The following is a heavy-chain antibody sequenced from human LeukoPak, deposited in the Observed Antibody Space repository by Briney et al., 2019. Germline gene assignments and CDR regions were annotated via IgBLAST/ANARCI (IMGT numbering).Heavy chain of an antibody. CDR1: GYSFTSYW. Sequence: GESLKISCKGSGYSFTSYWIGWVRPMPGKGLEWMGIIYTGGSDTGYSPSFTVKVTIAADKSISTAYLQWSSLKASDTALYYCAWGYSGYDSIDYWGQGTLVSVAS. CDR2: IYTGGSDT. CDR3: AWGYSGYDSIDY. J-gene: IGHJ4*02. V-gene: IGHV5-51*01. D-gene: IGHD5-12*01.